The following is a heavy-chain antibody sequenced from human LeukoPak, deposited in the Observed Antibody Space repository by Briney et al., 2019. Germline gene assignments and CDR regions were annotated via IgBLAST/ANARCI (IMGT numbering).Heavy chain of an antibody. Sequence: ASVKVSCEASGGTFSSYAISWVRQAPGQGLEWMGGIIPIFGTANYAQKFQGRVTITADESTSTAYMELSSLRSEDTAVYYCAGYCSSTSCYLDYWGQGTLVTVSS. CDR3: AGYCSSTSCYLDY. J-gene: IGHJ4*02. CDR1: GGTFSSYA. CDR2: IIPIFGTA. V-gene: IGHV1-69*13. D-gene: IGHD2-2*01.